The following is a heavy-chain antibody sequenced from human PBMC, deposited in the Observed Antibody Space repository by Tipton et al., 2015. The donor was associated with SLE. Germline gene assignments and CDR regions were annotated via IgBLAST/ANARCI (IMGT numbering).Heavy chain of an antibody. J-gene: IGHJ5*02. V-gene: IGHV4-34*01. Sequence: TLSLTCAVYGGSFSGYYWSWIRQPPGKGLEWIGEINHSGSTNYNPSLKSRVTISVDTSKNQFSLKLSSVTAADTAVYYCARGRQTGTAGGNWLDPWGQGTLVTVSS. CDR2: INHSGST. CDR1: GGSFSGYY. CDR3: ARGRQTGTAGGNWLDP. D-gene: IGHD1-1*01.